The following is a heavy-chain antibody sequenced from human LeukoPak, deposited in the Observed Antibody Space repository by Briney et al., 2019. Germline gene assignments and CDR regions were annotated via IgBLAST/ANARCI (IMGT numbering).Heavy chain of an antibody. CDR2: INHSGST. D-gene: IGHD2-8*01. CDR3: ARGHRYCTNGVCYYFDY. CDR1: GGSFSGYY. J-gene: IGHJ4*02. V-gene: IGHV4-34*01. Sequence: PSETLSLTCAVYGGSFSGYYWSWIRQPPGKGLEWIGEINHSGSTNYNPSLKSRVTISVDTSKNQFSLKLSSVTAADTAVYYCARGHRYCTNGVCYYFDYWGQGTLVTVSS.